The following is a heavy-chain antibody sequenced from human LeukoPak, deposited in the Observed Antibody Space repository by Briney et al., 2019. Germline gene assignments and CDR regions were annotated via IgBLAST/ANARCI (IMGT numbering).Heavy chain of an antibody. CDR2: IAGSSGYI. J-gene: IGHJ4*01. CDR3: ARDRGVYCGGDCYLGFDY. Sequence: GGSLRLSCAASGFTFSSYTMNWVRQAPGKGLEWVSSIAGSSGYISYADSVKGRFTISRDNAKKSLYLQMTSLTAEDTAVYYCARDRGVYCGGDCYLGFDYWGRGTLVTVSS. V-gene: IGHV3-21*01. D-gene: IGHD2-21*02. CDR1: GFTFSSYT.